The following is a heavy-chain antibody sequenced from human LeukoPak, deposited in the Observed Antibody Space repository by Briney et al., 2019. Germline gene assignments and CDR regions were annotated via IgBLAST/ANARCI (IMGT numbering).Heavy chain of an antibody. J-gene: IGHJ4*02. V-gene: IGHV3-30*02. CDR1: GFTFSSYG. D-gene: IGHD5-18*01. CDR2: IRYDGSNK. Sequence: GGXXRLPCAASGFTFSSYGMHWVRQAPGKGLEWVAFIRYDGSNKYYADSVKGRLTISRDNSKNTLYLQMNSLRAEDTAVYYCAKPNRDTAMVDYWGQGTLVTVSS. CDR3: AKPNRDTAMVDY.